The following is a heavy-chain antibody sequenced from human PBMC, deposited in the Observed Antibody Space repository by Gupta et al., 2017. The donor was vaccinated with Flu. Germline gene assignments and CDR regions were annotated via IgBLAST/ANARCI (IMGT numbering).Heavy chain of an antibody. CDR2: IHHSGST. V-gene: IGHV4-38-2*01. CDR1: GYAIAGGHY. Sequence: QVQMQESGPRLVKPSETLSLTCAVSGYAIAGGHYWGWFRQPPGKGLEWIGNIHHSGSTYYSPSLKSRVTISVDMSKNEFSLKVNSVTAADTAVYYCGRQSGYISGWTWVDPWGQGTLVTVSS. CDR3: GRQSGYISGWTWVDP. D-gene: IGHD5-18*01. J-gene: IGHJ5*02.